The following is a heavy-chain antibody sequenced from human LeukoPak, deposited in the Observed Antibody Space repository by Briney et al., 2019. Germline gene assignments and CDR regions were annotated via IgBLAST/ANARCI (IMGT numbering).Heavy chain of an antibody. Sequence: SETLSLTCAVSGGSISSGGYSWSWIRQLPGKGLGWIGYISYSGSTYYNPSLESRVSISGDTSKNQFSLKLSSVIAADTAVYYCARRIPVAGLFDYWGQGTLVTVSS. CDR3: ARRIPVAGLFDY. D-gene: IGHD6-19*01. V-gene: IGHV4-31*11. CDR1: GGSISSGGYS. CDR2: ISYSGST. J-gene: IGHJ4*02.